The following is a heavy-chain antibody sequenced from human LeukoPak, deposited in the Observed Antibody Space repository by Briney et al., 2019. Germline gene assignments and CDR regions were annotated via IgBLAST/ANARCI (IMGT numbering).Heavy chain of an antibody. V-gene: IGHV3-23*01. CDR2: ITGSAHIT. D-gene: IGHD6-19*01. Sequence: GGSLRLSCSASGFTFSTYAMHWVRQAPGKGLEWVSGITGSAHITYHAGSVKGRFTISRDNSNNTLYLQMNSLRAEDTAVYYCAKAGSGWYGDSPSESWGQGILVTVSS. CDR3: AKAGSGWYGDSPSES. CDR1: GFTFSTYA. J-gene: IGHJ5*02.